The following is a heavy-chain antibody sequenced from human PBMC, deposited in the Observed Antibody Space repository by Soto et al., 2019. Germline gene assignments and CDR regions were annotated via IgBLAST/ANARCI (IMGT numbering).Heavy chain of an antibody. CDR2: ISSGGNYI. J-gene: IGHJ4*02. CDR3: ASGETIAVAGTVTDY. D-gene: IGHD6-19*01. Sequence: EVQLVESGGGLVKPGESLRLSCAGSGFSFSSYSFDWVRQAPGKGLEWVSSISSGGNYIYYADSVKGRFTISRDNAKNSLYLQMNSLRGEYTAVYYCASGETIAVAGTVTDYWGQGTLVTVSS. V-gene: IGHV3-21*01. CDR1: GFSFSSYS.